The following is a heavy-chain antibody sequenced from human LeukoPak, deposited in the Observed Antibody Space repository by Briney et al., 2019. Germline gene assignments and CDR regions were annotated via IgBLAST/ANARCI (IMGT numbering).Heavy chain of an antibody. J-gene: IGHJ4*02. Sequence: GSSVKVSCKASGGTFSSYAISWVRQAPGQGLEWMGRIIPILGIANYAQKFQGRVTITADKSTSTAYMELSSLRSEDTAVYYCAIEGSGLYYSDYWGQGTLVTVSS. CDR2: IIPILGIA. CDR1: GGTFSSYA. V-gene: IGHV1-69*04. D-gene: IGHD6-19*01. CDR3: AIEGSGLYYSDY.